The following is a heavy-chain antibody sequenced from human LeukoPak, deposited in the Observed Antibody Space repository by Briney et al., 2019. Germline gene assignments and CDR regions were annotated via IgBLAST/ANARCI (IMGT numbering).Heavy chain of an antibody. CDR1: GYTFTGYY. Sequence: ASVKVSCKASGYTFTGYYMHWVRQAPGQGLEWMGWINPNSGGTNYAQKFQGRVTMTRDTSISTAYMELSRLRSDDTAVYYCARDYVTMVRGIDYWGQGTLVTVPS. V-gene: IGHV1-2*02. CDR3: ARDYVTMVRGIDY. D-gene: IGHD3-10*01. CDR2: INPNSGGT. J-gene: IGHJ4*02.